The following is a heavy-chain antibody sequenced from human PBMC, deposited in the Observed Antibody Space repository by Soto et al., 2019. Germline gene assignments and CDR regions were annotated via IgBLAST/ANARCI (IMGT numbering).Heavy chain of an antibody. CDR2: IYYSGST. CDR3: ARVSYYDSSGSPPLVDV. D-gene: IGHD3-22*01. Sequence: KPSETLSLTCTVSGGSISSGDYYWSWIRQPPGKGLEWIGYIYYSGSTYYNPSLKSRVTISVDTSKNQFSLKLSSVTAADTAVYYCARVSYYDSSGSPPLVDVWGQGTTVTVSS. V-gene: IGHV4-30-4*01. J-gene: IGHJ6*02. CDR1: GGSISSGDYY.